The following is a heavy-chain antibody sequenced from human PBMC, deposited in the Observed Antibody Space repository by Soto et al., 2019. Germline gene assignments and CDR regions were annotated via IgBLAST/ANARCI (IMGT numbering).Heavy chain of an antibody. CDR3: ARESTVTTFSVDY. CDR2: ISSSSSYT. J-gene: IGHJ4*02. D-gene: IGHD4-17*01. Sequence: QVQLVESGGGLVKPGGSLRLSCAASGFTFSDYYVSWIRHAPGKGLEWVSYISSSSSYTNYADSVKGRFTISRDNAKNSLYLQMNSLRAEDTAVYYCARESTVTTFSVDYWGQGTLVTVSS. CDR1: GFTFSDYY. V-gene: IGHV3-11*05.